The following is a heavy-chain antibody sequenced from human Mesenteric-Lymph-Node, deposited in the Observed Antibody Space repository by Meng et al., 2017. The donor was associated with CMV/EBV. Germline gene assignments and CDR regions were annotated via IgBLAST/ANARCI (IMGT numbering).Heavy chain of an antibody. CDR3: ARELASGNLNWFDP. J-gene: IGHJ5*02. V-gene: IGHV3-66*01. CDR2: IYSGGST. Sequence: GESLKISCAASGFTVSSNYMSWVRQAPGKGLEWVSVIYSGGSTYYADSVKGRFTISRDNSKNTLYLQMNSLRVEDTAVYYCARELASGNLNWFDPWGQGTLVTVSS. D-gene: IGHD1-26*01. CDR1: GFTVSSNY.